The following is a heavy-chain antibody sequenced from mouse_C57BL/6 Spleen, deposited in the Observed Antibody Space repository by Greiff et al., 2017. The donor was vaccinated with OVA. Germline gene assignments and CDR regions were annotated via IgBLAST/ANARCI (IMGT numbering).Heavy chain of an antibody. J-gene: IGHJ3*01. Sequence: EVHLVESGGGLVKPGGSLKLSCAASGFTFSDYGMHWVRQAPEKGLEWVAYISSGSSTIYYADTVKGRFTISRDNAKNTLFLQMTSLRSEDTAMYYCARTYGRAYWGQGTLVTVSA. V-gene: IGHV5-17*01. CDR3: ARTYGRAY. D-gene: IGHD2-1*01. CDR1: GFTFSDYG. CDR2: ISSGSSTI.